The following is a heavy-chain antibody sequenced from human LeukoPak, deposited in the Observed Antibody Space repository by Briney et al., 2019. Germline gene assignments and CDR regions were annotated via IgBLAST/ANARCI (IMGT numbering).Heavy chain of an antibody. CDR2: ISSSSSYI. J-gene: IGHJ6*02. CDR1: GFTFSSYS. CDR3: ARDGYYDILTGTPPYGMDV. D-gene: IGHD3-9*01. V-gene: IGHV3-21*01. Sequence: GGSLRLSCAASGFTFSSYSMNWVRQAPGKGLERVSSISSSSSYIYYADSVKGRFTISRDNAKNSLYLQMNSLRAEDTAVYYCARDGYYDILTGTPPYGMDVWGQGTTVTVSS.